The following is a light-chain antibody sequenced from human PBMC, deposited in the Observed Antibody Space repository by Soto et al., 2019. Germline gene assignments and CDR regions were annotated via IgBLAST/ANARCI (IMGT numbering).Light chain of an antibody. CDR1: SSDVGSYNR. CDR3: SLYTSSSAYVV. V-gene: IGLV2-18*01. J-gene: IGLJ2*01. CDR2: EVS. Sequence: QSALTQPPSVSGSPGQSVTISCTGTSSDVGSYNRVSWYQQPPDTAPKLMIYEVSNRPSGVPDRFSGSKSGNTASLTISGLQAEDEADYYCSLYTSSSAYVVFGGGTKLTVL.